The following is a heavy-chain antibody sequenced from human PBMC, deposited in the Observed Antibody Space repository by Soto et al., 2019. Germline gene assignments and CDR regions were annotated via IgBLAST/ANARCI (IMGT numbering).Heavy chain of an antibody. J-gene: IGHJ4*02. CDR2: ISFDGSNK. CDR1: GFTFSSYG. V-gene: IGHV3-30*18. Sequence: GGSLRLSCAASGFTFSSYGMLWVRQAPGKGLEWVALISFDGSNKYYADSVKGRFTISRDNSKNTLYLQMNSLRAEDTAVYYCAKVIYYYFDYWGQGALVTVSS. CDR3: AKVIYYYFDY. D-gene: IGHD3-10*01.